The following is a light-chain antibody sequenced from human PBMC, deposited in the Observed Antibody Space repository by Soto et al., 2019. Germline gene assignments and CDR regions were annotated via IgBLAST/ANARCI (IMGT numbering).Light chain of an antibody. CDR3: AAWDDSLRGVV. CDR2: NSN. Sequence: QSVLTQPPSASGTPGQTVTIACSGSSSNVGSNYVYLYQQLPGTAPRLLIYNSNKRPSGVPDRFSGSRSGTSASLAISGLRSDDESDYYCAAWDDSLRGVVSGGGTKVTVL. V-gene: IGLV1-47*02. CDR1: SSNVGSNY. J-gene: IGLJ2*01.